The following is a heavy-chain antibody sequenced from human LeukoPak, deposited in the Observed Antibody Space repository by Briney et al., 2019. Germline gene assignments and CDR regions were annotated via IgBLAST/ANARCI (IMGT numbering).Heavy chain of an antibody. J-gene: IGHJ6*02. D-gene: IGHD3-3*01. V-gene: IGHV1-18*01. CDR3: ARQVYDFWSGRNYYGMDV. CDR2: ISAYNGNT. CDR1: GYTFTSYG. Sequence: ASVKVSCKASGYTFTSYGISWVRQAPGQGLEWMGWISAYNGNTNYAQKLQGRVTMTTDTSTSTAYMELSSLRSEDTAVYYRARQVYDFWSGRNYYGMDVWGQGTTVTVSS.